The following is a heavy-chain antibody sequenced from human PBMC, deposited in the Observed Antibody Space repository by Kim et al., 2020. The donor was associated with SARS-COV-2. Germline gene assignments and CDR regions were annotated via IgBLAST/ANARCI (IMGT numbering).Heavy chain of an antibody. J-gene: IGHJ4*02. Sequence: YADTLKGRFTIARHNPKTTLFLQMNSLRAEDTAVYYCARDQTESGPTTFDYWGQGTPVTVS. D-gene: IGHD1-26*01. V-gene: IGHV3-33*01. CDR3: ARDQTESGPTTFDY.